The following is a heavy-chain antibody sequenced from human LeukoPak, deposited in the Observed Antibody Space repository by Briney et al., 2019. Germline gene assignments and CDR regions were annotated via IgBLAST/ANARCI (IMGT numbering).Heavy chain of an antibody. CDR2: IKQDGSEK. CDR3: ARASKFGIWDYYYGMDV. D-gene: IGHD3-16*01. Sequence: GGSLRLSCAASGFTFSSYWMSWVRQAPGKGLKWVANIKQDGSEKYYVDSVKGRFTISRDNAKNSLYLQMNSLRAEDTAVYYCARASKFGIWDYYYGMDVWGKGTTVTVSS. J-gene: IGHJ6*04. V-gene: IGHV3-7*03. CDR1: GFTFSSYW.